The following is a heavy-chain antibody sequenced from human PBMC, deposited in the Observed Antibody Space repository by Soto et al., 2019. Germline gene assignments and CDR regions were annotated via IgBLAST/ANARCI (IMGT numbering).Heavy chain of an antibody. D-gene: IGHD1-1*01. V-gene: IGHV3-30-3*01. CDR2: ISYDGSDK. J-gene: IGHJ6*02. CDR3: ARDRGRTDYYDMDV. CDR1: GFAFSVYA. Sequence: QVHLLESGGGVVLPGRSLRLSCAAPGFAFSVYAMHWVRQAPGKGLERVSLISYDGSDKYYADSVKCRFTISRDNSKSTLYLPMRSMRADDTAVYFCARDRGRTDYYDMDVCGQGTTVTVSS.